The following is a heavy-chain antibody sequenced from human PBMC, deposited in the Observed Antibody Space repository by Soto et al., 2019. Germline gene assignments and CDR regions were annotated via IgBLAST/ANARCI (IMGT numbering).Heavy chain of an antibody. J-gene: IGHJ4*02. CDR3: ARYSGYDKSPFDY. D-gene: IGHD5-12*01. V-gene: IGHV4-4*02. CDR2: IYHSGST. Sequence: QVQLQESGPGLVKPSGTLSLTCAVSGGSISSSNWWSWVRQPPGKGLERIGEIYHSGSTNYNPSLNRRVTISVNKSKNQFSLKLSYVTAADTAVYYCARYSGYDKSPFDYWGQGTLVTVSS. CDR1: GGSISSSNW.